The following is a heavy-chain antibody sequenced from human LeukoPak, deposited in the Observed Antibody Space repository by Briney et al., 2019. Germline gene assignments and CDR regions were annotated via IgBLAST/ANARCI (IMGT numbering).Heavy chain of an antibody. CDR3: ARTYYPISYYFDY. J-gene: IGHJ4*02. Sequence: GGSLRLSCAASGFSFSSNWMSWVRQAPGEGLDWVATMNQHGGAQYYMDSVKGRFTISRDNAKNTLSLQMNSLRAEDTAVYYCARTYYPISYYFDYWGQGTLVTVFS. CDR2: MNQHGGAQ. V-gene: IGHV3-7*01. D-gene: IGHD3-10*01. CDR1: GFSFSSNW.